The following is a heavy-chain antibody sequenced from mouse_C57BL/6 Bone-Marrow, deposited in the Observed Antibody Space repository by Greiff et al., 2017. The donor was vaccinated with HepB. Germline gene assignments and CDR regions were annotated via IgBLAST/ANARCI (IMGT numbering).Heavy chain of an antibody. CDR2: IRNKANGYTT. D-gene: IGHD4-1*01. CDR3: ARSLGQEGYWYFDV. Sequence: EVQLVESGGGLVQPGGSLSLSCAASGFTFTDYYMSWVRQPPGKGLEWLGFIRNKANGYTTEYSASVKGRVTIYRDNSRSILYLQMNALRTEDSATYYGARSLGQEGYWYFDVWGTGTTVTVSS. J-gene: IGHJ1*03. CDR1: GFTFTDYY. V-gene: IGHV7-3*01.